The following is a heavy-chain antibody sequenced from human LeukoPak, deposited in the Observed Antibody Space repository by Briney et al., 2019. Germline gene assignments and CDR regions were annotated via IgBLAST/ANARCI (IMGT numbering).Heavy chain of an antibody. CDR3: ARDMSSVLRLLEWSPRHSLDY. CDR2: INPSDGST. Sequence: GASVKVSCKASGYSFTYHYMHWLRQAPGQGLEWIGIINPSDGSTTYAQKFQGRVTMTRDMSTSTVYMELSSLRSEDTAVYYCARDMSSVLRLLEWSPRHSLDYWGQGTLVTVSS. CDR1: GYSFTYHY. J-gene: IGHJ4*02. V-gene: IGHV1-46*01. D-gene: IGHD3-3*01.